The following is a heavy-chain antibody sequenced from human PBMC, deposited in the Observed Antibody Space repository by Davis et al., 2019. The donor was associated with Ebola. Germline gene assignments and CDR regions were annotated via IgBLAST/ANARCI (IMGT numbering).Heavy chain of an antibody. CDR1: GFTFSSYG. CDR3: ARARWLRTTHYYFDY. J-gene: IGHJ4*02. Sequence: GESLKISCAASGFTFSSYGMHWVRQAPGKGLEWVSSISSSSSYIYYADSVKGRFTISRDNAKNSLYLQMNSLRAEDTAVYYCARARWLRTTHYYFDYWGQGTLVTVSS. CDR2: ISSSSSYI. D-gene: IGHD5-12*01. V-gene: IGHV3-21*01.